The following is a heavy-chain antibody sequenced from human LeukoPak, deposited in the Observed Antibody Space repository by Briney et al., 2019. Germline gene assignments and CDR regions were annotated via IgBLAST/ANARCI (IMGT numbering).Heavy chain of an antibody. CDR3: AKDNPLDY. J-gene: IGHJ4*02. V-gene: IGHV3-30*02. D-gene: IGHD1-14*01. Sequence: PGGSLRLSCGASGFTFSNYGMLWVRQAPGKGLEWVAFIRYDGNNKLYADSVKGRFTISRDNSKNTVYLHINSLRTEDTALYYCAKDNPLDYWGQGTLVIVSS. CDR1: GFTFSNYG. CDR2: IRYDGNNK.